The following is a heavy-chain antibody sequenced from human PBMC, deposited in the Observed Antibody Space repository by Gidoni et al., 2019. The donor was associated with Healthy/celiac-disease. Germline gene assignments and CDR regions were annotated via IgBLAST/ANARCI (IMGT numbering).Heavy chain of an antibody. CDR2: ISSSSSYI. V-gene: IGHV3-21*01. CDR3: ARDGDYDFWSGGNWFDP. J-gene: IGHJ5*02. D-gene: IGHD3-3*01. Sequence: EVQLVESGGGLVKPGGSLRLSCAASGFTFSSYSMNWVRQAPGTGLEWVSSISSSSSYIYYAESVKGRFTISRDNAKNSLYLQMNSLRAEDTAVYYCARDGDYDFWSGGNWFDPWGQGTLVTVSS. CDR1: GFTFSSYS.